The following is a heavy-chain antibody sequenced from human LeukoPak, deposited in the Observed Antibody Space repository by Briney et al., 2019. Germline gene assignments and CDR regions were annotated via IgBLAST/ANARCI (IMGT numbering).Heavy chain of an antibody. D-gene: IGHD1-26*01. CDR1: GFTFSTYG. Sequence: PGRSLRLSCAASGFTFSTYGMQWVRQAPGKGLEWVANIKQDGRDKFYVDSVKGRFTISRDNAQNSLYLQMNSLRAEDTAVYYCARGGVGATVFDYWGQGTLVTVSS. J-gene: IGHJ4*02. CDR2: IKQDGRDK. V-gene: IGHV3-7*01. CDR3: ARGGVGATVFDY.